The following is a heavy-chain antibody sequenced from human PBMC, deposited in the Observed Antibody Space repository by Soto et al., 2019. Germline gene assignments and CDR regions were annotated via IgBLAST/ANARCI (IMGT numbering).Heavy chain of an antibody. D-gene: IGHD3-22*01. J-gene: IGHJ6*02. V-gene: IGHV3-74*01. CDR1: GFTFSSYW. CDR2: INSDGSST. CDR3: ANLRFLDKVVVIMTEGMDV. Sequence: GGSLRLSCAASGFTFSSYWMHWVRQAPGKGLVWVSRINSDGSSTSYADSVKGRFTISRDNAKNTLYLQMNSLRAEDTAVYYCANLRFLDKVVVIMTEGMDVWGQGTTVTVSS.